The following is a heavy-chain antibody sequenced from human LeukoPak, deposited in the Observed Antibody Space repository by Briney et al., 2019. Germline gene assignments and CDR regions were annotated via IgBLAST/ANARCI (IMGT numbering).Heavy chain of an antibody. CDR2: IKHSGST. V-gene: IGHV4-34*01. Sequence: PSETLSLTCAVNGGFFSNYCWSWIRQPPGKGLDWIGEIKHSGSTNYNPSLKSRVTVSVDTSKNQFSLRLSSVTAADTAVYYCARGVTDIVVVPRATKRTRFFDFWGQGIQVTVSS. D-gene: IGHD2-2*01. J-gene: IGHJ4*02. CDR1: GGFFSNYC. CDR3: ARGVTDIVVVPRATKRTRFFDF.